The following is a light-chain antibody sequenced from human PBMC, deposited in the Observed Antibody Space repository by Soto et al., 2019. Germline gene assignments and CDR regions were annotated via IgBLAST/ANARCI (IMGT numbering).Light chain of an antibody. CDR3: QHYNSYSEA. CDR1: QSISSW. V-gene: IGKV1-5*03. Sequence: DIQMTQSPSTLSASVGDRVTITCRASQSISSWLAWYQQKPGKAPKLLIYKASTLKSGVPSRFSGSGSGTEFTLTISSLQPDDFATYYCQHYNSYSEAFGQGTKVYI. CDR2: KAS. J-gene: IGKJ1*01.